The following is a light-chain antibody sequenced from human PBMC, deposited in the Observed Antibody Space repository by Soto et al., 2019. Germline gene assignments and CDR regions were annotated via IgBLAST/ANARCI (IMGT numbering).Light chain of an antibody. CDR3: QQYNEWPPVT. V-gene: IGKV3-15*01. CDR2: GAS. J-gene: IGKJ4*01. CDR1: QSVSSN. Sequence: EILMTQSPATLSVSPGERATLSCRASQSVSSNLAWYQQKPGQAPRLLIHGASTRATGIPARFSGSGSGTEFTLTISSLQSEDFAVYYCQQYNEWPPVTFGGGTKVDIK.